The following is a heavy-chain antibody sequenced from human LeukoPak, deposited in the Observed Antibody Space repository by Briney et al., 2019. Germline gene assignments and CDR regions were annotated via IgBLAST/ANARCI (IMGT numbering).Heavy chain of an antibody. J-gene: IGHJ5*02. CDR2: IDPSDSYT. V-gene: IGHV5-10-1*01. Sequence: GESLKISCKGSGCSFTSYWISWVRQMPGKGLEWMGRIDPSDSYTNYSPSFQGHVTISADKSISTAYLQWSSLKASDTAMYYCARHQDYYDSSENWFDPWGQGTLVTVSS. CDR3: ARHQDYYDSSENWFDP. D-gene: IGHD3-22*01. CDR1: GCSFTSYW.